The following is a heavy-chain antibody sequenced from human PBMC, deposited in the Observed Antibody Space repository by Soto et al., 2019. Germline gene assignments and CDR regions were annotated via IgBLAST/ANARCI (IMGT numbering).Heavy chain of an antibody. V-gene: IGHV4-59*08. J-gene: IGHJ4*02. D-gene: IGHD3-9*01. Sequence: SETLSLTCTVSGGSISSYYWSWIRQPPGKGLEWIGYIYYSGSTNYNPSLKSRVTISVDTSKNQFSLKLSSVTAADTAVYYCATHFDWLPKFFDYWGQGTLVTVSS. CDR1: GGSISSYY. CDR2: IYYSGST. CDR3: ATHFDWLPKFFDY.